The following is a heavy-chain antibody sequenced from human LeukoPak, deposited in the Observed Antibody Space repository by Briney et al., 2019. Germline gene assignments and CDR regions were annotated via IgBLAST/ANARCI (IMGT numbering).Heavy chain of an antibody. D-gene: IGHD6-19*01. CDR1: GFTFDNFW. CDR3: ARDHPVAGLLFDC. J-gene: IGHJ4*02. V-gene: IGHV3-7*01. CDR2: MSQGGSER. Sequence: GGSLRLSCAASGFTFDNFWMNWVRQAPGKGLEWVASMSQGGSERYYLDSVKGRFTISRDNAKNSVYLQMNSLRADDTAVYYCARDHPVAGLLFDCWGQGTLVTVSS.